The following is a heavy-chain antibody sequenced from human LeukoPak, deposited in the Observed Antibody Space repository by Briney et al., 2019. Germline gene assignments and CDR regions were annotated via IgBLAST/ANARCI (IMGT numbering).Heavy chain of an antibody. CDR3: ARDMGSITMVRGAPIWFDP. D-gene: IGHD3-10*01. J-gene: IGHJ5*02. V-gene: IGHV3-11*01. Sequence: GGSLRLSCAASGFTFSDYYMSWIRQAPGKGLEWVSYIRSSGSTIYYADSVKGRFTISRDNAKNSLYLQMNSLRAEDTAVYYCARDMGSITMVRGAPIWFDPWGQGTLVTVSS. CDR1: GFTFSDYY. CDR2: IRSSGSTI.